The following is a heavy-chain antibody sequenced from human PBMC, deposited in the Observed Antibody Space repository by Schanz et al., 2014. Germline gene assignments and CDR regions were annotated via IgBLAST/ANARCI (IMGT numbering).Heavy chain of an antibody. CDR1: GYTFTSYS. CDR3: AREVGLYDRGWFDP. V-gene: IGHV1-46*01. J-gene: IGHJ5*02. CDR2: INPSGGST. Sequence: QVQLVQSGAEVRKPGASVKVSCKASGYTFTSYSMHWVRQAPGQGLEWMGMINPSGGSTTYAQKFQGRVTMTRDTSTSTVYMELSSLRSEDTAVYYCAREVGLYDRGWFDPWGQGTLXTVSS. D-gene: IGHD3-22*01.